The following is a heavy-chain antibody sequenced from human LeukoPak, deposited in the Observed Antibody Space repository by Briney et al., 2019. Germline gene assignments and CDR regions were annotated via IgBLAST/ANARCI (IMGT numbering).Heavy chain of an antibody. Sequence: GGSLRLSCAASGFTFSSYWMHWVRQAPGKGLVWVSRINTDGSSTSYADSVKGRFTISRDNAKNTLYLQMNSLRAEDTAVYYCARAGAGIAVADFDYWGQGTLVTVSS. V-gene: IGHV3-74*01. CDR3: ARAGAGIAVADFDY. CDR2: INTDGSST. D-gene: IGHD6-19*01. CDR1: GFTFSSYW. J-gene: IGHJ4*02.